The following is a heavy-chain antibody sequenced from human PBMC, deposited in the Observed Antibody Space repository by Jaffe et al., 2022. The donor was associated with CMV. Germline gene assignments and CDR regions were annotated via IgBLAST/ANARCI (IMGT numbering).Heavy chain of an antibody. CDR2: ISSSSSYI. CDR1: GFTFSSYS. J-gene: IGHJ4*02. CDR3: ARAGDYGDYVAQSYFDY. V-gene: IGHV3-21*01. D-gene: IGHD4-17*01. Sequence: EVQLVESGGGLVKPGGSLRLSCAASGFTFSSYSMNWVRQAPGKGLEWVSSISSSSSYIYYADSVKGRFTISRDNAKNSLYLQMNSLRAEDTAVYYCARAGDYGDYVAQSYFDYWGQGTLVTVSS.